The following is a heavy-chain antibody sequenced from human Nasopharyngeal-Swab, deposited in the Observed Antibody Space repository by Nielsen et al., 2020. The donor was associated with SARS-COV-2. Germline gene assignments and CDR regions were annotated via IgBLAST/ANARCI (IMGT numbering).Heavy chain of an antibody. D-gene: IGHD3-10*01. CDR1: GFTFSNAW. CDR2: IKSKTDGGTT. CDR3: TTGDYYGSGSYLTFDY. Sequence: GESLKISCVASGFTFSNAWMNWVRQAPGKGLEWVGRIKSKTDGGTTDYAAPVKGRFSISRDDSKNTLYLQMNGLKTEDTAVYYCTTGDYYGSGSYLTFDYWGQGTLVTVSS. J-gene: IGHJ4*02. V-gene: IGHV3-15*01.